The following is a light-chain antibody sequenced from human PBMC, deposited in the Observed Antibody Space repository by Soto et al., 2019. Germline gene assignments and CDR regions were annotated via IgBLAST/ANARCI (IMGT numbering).Light chain of an antibody. V-gene: IGLV1-40*01. CDR3: QSYDSRLSAYV. CDR2: TNN. Sequence: QSVLTQPPSVSGAPGQRVTISCTGSNSNIGAGYDVHWYLQLPGTAPKLLVYTNNNRPSGVPDRFSGSKSGTSASLAITGLQAEHEADYYCQSYDSRLSAYVFGTGTKLTVL. J-gene: IGLJ1*01. CDR1: NSNIGAGYD.